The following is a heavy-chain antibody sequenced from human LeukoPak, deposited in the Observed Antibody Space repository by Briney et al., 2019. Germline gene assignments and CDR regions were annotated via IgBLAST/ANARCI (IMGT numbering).Heavy chain of an antibody. Sequence: PSETLSLTCTVSGGSISSSSYYWGWIRQPPGKGLEWIGSIYYSGSTYYNPSLKSRVTISVDTSKNQFSLKLSSVTAADTAVYYCARGGGQFPAASFYWGQGTLVTVSS. J-gene: IGHJ4*02. CDR1: GGSISSSSYY. V-gene: IGHV4-39*07. D-gene: IGHD2-2*01. CDR2: IYYSGST. CDR3: ARGGGQFPAASFY.